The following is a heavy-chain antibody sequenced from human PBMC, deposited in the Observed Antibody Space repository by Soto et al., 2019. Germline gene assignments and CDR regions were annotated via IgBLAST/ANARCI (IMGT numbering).Heavy chain of an antibody. CDR2: TYHSGTT. CDR1: GDSINTSHW. D-gene: IGHD6-19*01. V-gene: IGHV4-4*02. Sequence: QVQLRESGPGLVRPSGTLSLTCAMYGDSINTSHWWSWVRQTPGKGLEWIGETYHSGTTNYNPSLKSRVTISMDKSKNLFSLKLNSVTAADTALYFCARQTNSSPARGPNWFDPWGQGALVTVSS. CDR3: ARQTNSSPARGPNWFDP. J-gene: IGHJ5*02.